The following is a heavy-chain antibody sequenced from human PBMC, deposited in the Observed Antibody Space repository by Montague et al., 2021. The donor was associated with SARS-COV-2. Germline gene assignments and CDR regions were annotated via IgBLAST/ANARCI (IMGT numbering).Heavy chain of an antibody. J-gene: IGHJ5*01. CDR2: IYHGGFT. CDR1: SGSISNYY. Sequence: SETRSLTCTVSSGSISNYYWSWIRQPPGKGLKWIGAIYHGGFTHYNPSLKSRLTMSLDTSKNQFSLRLSSVTAADTAIYYCARAYCGGDCNYLYIWFDSWGQGALVTVSS. D-gene: IGHD2-21*01. CDR3: ARAYCGGDCNYLYIWFDS. V-gene: IGHV4-59*04.